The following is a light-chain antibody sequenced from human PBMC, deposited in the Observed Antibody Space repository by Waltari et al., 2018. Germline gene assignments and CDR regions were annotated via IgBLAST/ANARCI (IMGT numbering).Light chain of an antibody. Sequence: EMVMTQSPATLSVSPGERVALSCRARESVATSLVWYQQIPGQAPRLLIYDASTRATNFSVRFSGSVSGTEFTLTITSLQSEDFAVYYCQQCNKWPPTFGGGTKVEIK. CDR2: DAS. CDR3: QQCNKWPPT. CDR1: ESVATS. J-gene: IGKJ4*01. V-gene: IGKV3-15*01.